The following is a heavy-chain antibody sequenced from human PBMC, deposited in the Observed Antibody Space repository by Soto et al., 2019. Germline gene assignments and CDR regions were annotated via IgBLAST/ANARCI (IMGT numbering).Heavy chain of an antibody. CDR2: IKQDGSEK. D-gene: IGHD6-19*01. CDR3: ARDADASGWYHYGMDV. CDR1: GFTLSNYW. Sequence: PGGSLRLSCAACGFTLSNYWMNWVRQAPGKGLEWVANIKQDGSEKYYVDSVKGRFFISRDNAKNSLYLQVNSLRAEDTAVYYCARDADASGWYHYGMDVWGQGTMVTVSS. V-gene: IGHV3-7*01. J-gene: IGHJ6*02.